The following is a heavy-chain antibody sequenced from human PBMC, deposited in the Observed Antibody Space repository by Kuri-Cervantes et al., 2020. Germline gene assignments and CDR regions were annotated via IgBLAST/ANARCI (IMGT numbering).Heavy chain of an antibody. CDR3: AREVRDFGDPRGDY. J-gene: IGHJ4*02. CDR1: GFAFNTYS. Sequence: GGSLRLSCAASGFAFNTYSMNWVRQAPGKGLEWVSYISSSGSTIYYADSVKGRFTISRDNAKNSLYLQMNSLRAEDTAVYYCAREVRDFGDPRGDYWGQGTLVTVSS. D-gene: IGHD4-17*01. V-gene: IGHV3-48*04. CDR2: ISSSGSTI.